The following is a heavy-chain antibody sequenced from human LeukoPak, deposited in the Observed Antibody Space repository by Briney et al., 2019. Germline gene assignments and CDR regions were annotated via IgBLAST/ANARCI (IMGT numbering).Heavy chain of an antibody. CDR2: IWYDGSNK. V-gene: IGHV3-33*01. D-gene: IGHD1-20*01. Sequence: PGGSLRLSCAASGFTFSSYGMHWVRQAPGKGLEWVAFIWYDGSNKYYADSVKGRFTISRDNSKNTLYLQMNSLRAEDTAVYYCARAYNWNYVDYWGQGTLVTVSS. J-gene: IGHJ4*02. CDR1: GFTFSSYG. CDR3: ARAYNWNYVDY.